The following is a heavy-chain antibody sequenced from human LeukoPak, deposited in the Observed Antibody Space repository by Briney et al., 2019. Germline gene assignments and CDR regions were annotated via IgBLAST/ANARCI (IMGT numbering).Heavy chain of an antibody. J-gene: IGHJ3*02. V-gene: IGHV4-59*12. CDR1: GGSISSYY. CDR3: AGDVDTVMLNAFDI. CDR2: IYYTGST. Sequence: PSETLSLTCTVSGGSISSYYWSWVRQPPGKGLEWIGYIYYTGSTTHNPSLNSRVTISLDTSKNQFSLKLSSVTAADTAVYYCAGDVDTVMLNAFDIWGQRTVVTVSS. D-gene: IGHD5-18*01.